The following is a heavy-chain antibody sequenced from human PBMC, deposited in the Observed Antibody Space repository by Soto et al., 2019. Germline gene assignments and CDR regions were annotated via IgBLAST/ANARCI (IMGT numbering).Heavy chain of an antibody. Sequence: EVQLLESGGALVQPGGSLRLSCAASGYTFSSYAMSWVRQAPGKGLEWVSSISAGGSTYYADSVKGRFTISRDNSKDTVSLQMNTLRAEDTAVYYCAKVLTPMFRGRIVRPYYSVLDVWGQGTTVTVSS. CDR1: GYTFSSYA. CDR3: AKVLTPMFRGRIVRPYYSVLDV. CDR2: ISAGGST. V-gene: IGHV3-23*01. J-gene: IGHJ6*02. D-gene: IGHD3-10*01.